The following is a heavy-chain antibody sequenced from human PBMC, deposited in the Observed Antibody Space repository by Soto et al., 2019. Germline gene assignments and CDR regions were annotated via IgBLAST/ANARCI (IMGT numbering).Heavy chain of an antibody. CDR3: AILTMIEGYNWFDP. J-gene: IGHJ5*02. CDR1: GLSISSND. D-gene: IGHD3-22*01. Sequence: GGSLRLSCAASGLSISSNDMSWVRQAPGKGLECVSIIYSADNTFYVDSVKGRFIISRDNSKNSLYLQMNSLRAEDTAVYYCAILTMIEGYNWFDPWGQGTLVTVSS. CDR2: IYSADNT. V-gene: IGHV3-66*01.